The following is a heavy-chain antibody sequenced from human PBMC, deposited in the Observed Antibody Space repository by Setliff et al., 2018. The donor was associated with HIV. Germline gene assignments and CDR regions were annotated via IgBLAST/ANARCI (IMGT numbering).Heavy chain of an antibody. V-gene: IGHV4-31*03. CDR1: SSSIRSGGYY. CDR2: IYHSGST. Sequence: KPSETLSLTCTVSSSSIRSGGYYWNWIRQHPGKGLEWIGYIYHSGSTYYNPSLKSRVTISVDTSKNQFSLKLSSVTAADTAIYYCARGTPDHEVWYFDLWGRGTLVTVSS. J-gene: IGHJ2*01. CDR3: ARGTPDHEVWYFDL.